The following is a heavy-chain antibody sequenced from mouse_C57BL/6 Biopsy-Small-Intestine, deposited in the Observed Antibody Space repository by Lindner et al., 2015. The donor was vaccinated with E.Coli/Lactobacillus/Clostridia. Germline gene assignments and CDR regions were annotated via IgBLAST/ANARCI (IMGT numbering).Heavy chain of an antibody. CDR1: GFTFSSYG. CDR2: ISSGGSYT. Sequence: VQLQESGGDLVKPGGSLKLSCAASGFTFSSYGMSWVRQTPDKRLEWVATISSGGSYTFYPDSVKGRFTISRDNVKNTLFLQMSSLKSEDTAMYYCTRQETAQSAMDYWGQGTSVTVSS. J-gene: IGHJ4*01. V-gene: IGHV5-6*01. D-gene: IGHD3-2*02. CDR3: TRQETAQSAMDY.